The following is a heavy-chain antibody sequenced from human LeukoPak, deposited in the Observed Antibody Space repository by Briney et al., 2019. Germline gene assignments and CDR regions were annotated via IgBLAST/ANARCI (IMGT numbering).Heavy chain of an antibody. D-gene: IGHD2-15*01. CDR2: ISTYNGNT. J-gene: IGHJ4*02. Sequence: ASVKVSCKASGYTFTTFGITWVRQAPGQGLEWMGRISTYNGNTNYAQNLQGRVTVTTDTSTSTAYMELRSLTSDDTAVYYCARVGADCSDGNCYWGQGTLVTVSS. CDR1: GYTFTTFG. V-gene: IGHV1-18*01. CDR3: ARVGADCSDGNCY.